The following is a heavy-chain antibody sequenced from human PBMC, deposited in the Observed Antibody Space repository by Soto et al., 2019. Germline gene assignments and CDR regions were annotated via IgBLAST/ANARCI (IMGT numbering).Heavy chain of an antibody. Sequence: GGSLRLSCAASGFPFSSYAMSWVRHAPDKGLEWVSAIDFTGAGTYYADSVKGRFTISRDNSKNTLYLQMSSLRAEDTAVYFCARRFSSSSFYFDYWGQGTLVTVSS. CDR3: ARRFSSSSFYFDY. J-gene: IGHJ4*02. CDR2: IDFTGAGT. V-gene: IGHV3-23*01. CDR1: GFPFSSYA. D-gene: IGHD6-6*01.